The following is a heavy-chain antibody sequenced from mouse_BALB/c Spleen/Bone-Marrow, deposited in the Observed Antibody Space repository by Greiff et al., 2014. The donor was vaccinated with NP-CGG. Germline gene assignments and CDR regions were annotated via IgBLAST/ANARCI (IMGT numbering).Heavy chain of an antibody. J-gene: IGHJ2*01. CDR3: ARDYLYYFDY. Sequence: VQLQQSGGGLVQPGGFLRLSCATSGFTFTDHYMSWVRQPPGKALEWLGFIRNKANGYTTEYSASVKGRFTISRDNSQSIVYLQMYTLRAEDSATYYCARDYLYYFDYWGQGTTLTVSS. D-gene: IGHD2-1*01. CDR1: GFTFTDHY. V-gene: IGHV7-3*02. CDR2: IRNKANGYTT.